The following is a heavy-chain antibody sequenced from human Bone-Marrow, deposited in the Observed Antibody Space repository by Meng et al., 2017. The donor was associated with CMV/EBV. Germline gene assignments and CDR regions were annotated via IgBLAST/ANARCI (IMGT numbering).Heavy chain of an antibody. CDR1: GGSFSGYY. CDR3: ARIVGATTRWYYYYGMDV. J-gene: IGHJ6*02. Sequence: SETLSLTCAVYGGSFSGYYWSWIRQPPGKGLEWIGEINHSGSTNYNPSLKSRVTISVDTSKNQFSLKLSSVTAADTAVYYWARIVGATTRWYYYYGMDVWGQGTTVTVSS. CDR2: INHSGST. V-gene: IGHV4-34*01. D-gene: IGHD1-26*01.